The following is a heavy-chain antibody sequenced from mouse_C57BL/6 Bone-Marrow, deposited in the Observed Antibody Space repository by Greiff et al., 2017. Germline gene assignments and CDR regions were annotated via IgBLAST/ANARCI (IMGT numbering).Heavy chain of an antibody. V-gene: IGHV14-4*01. J-gene: IGHJ4*01. CDR1: GFNIKDDY. CDR3: TYYYSNFYYAMDY. Sequence: EVKLMESGAELVRPGASVKLSCTASGFNIKDDYMHWVKQRPEQGLEWIGWIDPENGDTEYASKFQGKATITADTSSNTAYLQLSSLTSEDTAVYYCTYYYSNFYYAMDYWGQGTSVTVSS. D-gene: IGHD2-5*01. CDR2: IDPENGDT.